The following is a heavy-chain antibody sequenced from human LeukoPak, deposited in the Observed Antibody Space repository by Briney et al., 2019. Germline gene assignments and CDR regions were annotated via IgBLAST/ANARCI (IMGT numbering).Heavy chain of an antibody. CDR1: GFTFSSYE. Sequence: QPGGSLRLSCAASGFTFSSYEMNWVRQAPGKGLEWVSYISSSGSTIYYGDSVKSRITISRDNAKNSMYLKMNSLRAEDTAVYYCARADSSGWTRDYYHYMDVWGKGTTVTVSS. J-gene: IGHJ6*03. D-gene: IGHD6-19*01. CDR3: ARADSSGWTRDYYHYMDV. V-gene: IGHV3-48*03. CDR2: ISSSGSTI.